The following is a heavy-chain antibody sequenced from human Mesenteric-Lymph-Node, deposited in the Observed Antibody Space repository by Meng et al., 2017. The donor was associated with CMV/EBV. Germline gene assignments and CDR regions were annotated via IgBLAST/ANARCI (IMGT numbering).Heavy chain of an antibody. CDR1: GFTFDDYA. CDR2: ISWNSGSI. Sequence: SLKISCAASGFTFDDYAMHWVRQAPGKGLEWVSGISWNSGSIGYADFVKGRFTISRDNAKNSLYLQMNSLRAEDTALYYCAKDMGRYCSSTSCFPFDYWGQGTLVTVSS. CDR3: AKDMGRYCSSTSCFPFDY. D-gene: IGHD2-2*01. V-gene: IGHV3-9*01. J-gene: IGHJ4*02.